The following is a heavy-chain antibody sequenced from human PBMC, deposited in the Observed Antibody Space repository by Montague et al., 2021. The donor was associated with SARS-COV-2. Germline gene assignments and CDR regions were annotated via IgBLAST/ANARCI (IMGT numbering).Heavy chain of an antibody. Sequence: ETLSLTCAVYDGSFSDYSWTWIRQPPGKGLEWIGEINHRGSTNYNPSLKSRVTISVDTSKNQFSLKMTSVTAADTAVYYCARGRQHVNMVVVVVTGGEYYFDFWGQGTLVAVSS. V-gene: IGHV4-34*01. CDR1: DGSFSDYS. J-gene: IGHJ4*02. CDR3: ARGRQHVNMVVVVVTGGEYYFDF. CDR2: INHRGST. D-gene: IGHD3-22*01.